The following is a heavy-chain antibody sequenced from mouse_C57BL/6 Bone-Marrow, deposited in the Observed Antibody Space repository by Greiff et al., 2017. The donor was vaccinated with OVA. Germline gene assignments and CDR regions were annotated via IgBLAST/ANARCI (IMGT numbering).Heavy chain of an antibody. J-gene: IGHJ4*01. V-gene: IGHV1-82*01. CDR3: AKVRFYDGYYYYAMDY. CDR2: IYPGDGDT. Sequence: QVQLKQSGPELVKPGASVKISCKASGYAFSSSWMNWVKQRPGKGLEWIGRIYPGDGDTNYNGKFKGKATLTADKSSSTAYMQLSSLTSEDSAVYFSAKVRFYDGYYYYAMDYWGQGTSVTVSS. CDR1: GYAFSSSW. D-gene: IGHD2-3*01.